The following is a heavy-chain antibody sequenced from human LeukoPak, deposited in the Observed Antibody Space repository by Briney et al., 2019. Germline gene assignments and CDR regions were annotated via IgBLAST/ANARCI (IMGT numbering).Heavy chain of an antibody. Sequence: GRSLRLSCAASGFTFSSYWMNWVRQAPGKGLEWVANIKPDGSETYYVDSVKGRFTMSRDNAKNSLFLQMNSLRAEDTAVYYCATDPLRYYDTSAYYSWGQGTLVTVSS. J-gene: IGHJ4*02. V-gene: IGHV3-7*01. CDR3: ATDPLRYYDTSAYYS. D-gene: IGHD3-22*01. CDR2: IKPDGSET. CDR1: GFTFSSYW.